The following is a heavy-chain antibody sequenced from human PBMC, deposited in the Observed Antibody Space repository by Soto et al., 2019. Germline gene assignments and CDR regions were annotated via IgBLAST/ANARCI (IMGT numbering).Heavy chain of an antibody. D-gene: IGHD5-18*01. V-gene: IGHV4-39*01. Sequence: QLQLQESGPGLVKPSETLSLTCTVSGGSISSSSYYWGWIRQPPGKGLEWIGSLYYSGSTYYNPSPKSRVIISADTSKNQFSLKLGSVTAADTAVYYCARRGEGGYSYGPFDCWGQGTLVTVSS. CDR2: LYYSGST. J-gene: IGHJ4*02. CDR3: ARRGEGGYSYGPFDC. CDR1: GGSISSSSYY.